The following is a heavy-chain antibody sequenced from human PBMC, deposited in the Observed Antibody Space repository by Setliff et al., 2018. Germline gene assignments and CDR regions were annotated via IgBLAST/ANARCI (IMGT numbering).Heavy chain of an antibody. Sequence: SETLSLTCTVSDGSLSTYYWSWIRQPPGEGLEFIGYVYYSGTANYSPSLRSRLTISVDTSKNQFSLKLRSVTAADTAVYYCARGGTFRYFDFWGQGTLVTVSS. J-gene: IGHJ4*02. CDR3: ARGGTFRYFDF. CDR1: DGSLSTYY. D-gene: IGHD5-12*01. CDR2: VYYSGTA. V-gene: IGHV4-59*01.